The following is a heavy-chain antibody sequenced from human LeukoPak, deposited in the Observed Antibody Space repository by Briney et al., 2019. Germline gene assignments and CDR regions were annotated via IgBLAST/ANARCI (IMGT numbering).Heavy chain of an antibody. V-gene: IGHV3-30*18. CDR3: AKAYSSSWSNNWFDP. D-gene: IGHD6-13*01. CDR2: ISYDGSNK. J-gene: IGHJ5*02. CDR1: GFTFSSYG. Sequence: GGSLRLSCAASGFTFSSYGMHWVRQAPGKGLEWVVVISYDGSNKYYADSVKGRFTISRDNSKNTLYLQMNSLRAEDTAVYYCAKAYSSSWSNNWFDPWGQGTLVTVSS.